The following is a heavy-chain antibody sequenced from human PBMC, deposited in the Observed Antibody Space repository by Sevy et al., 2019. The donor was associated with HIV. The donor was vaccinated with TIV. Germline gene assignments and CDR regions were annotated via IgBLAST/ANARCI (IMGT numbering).Heavy chain of an antibody. V-gene: IGHV5-51*01. D-gene: IGHD3-10*01. CDR2: IYPGDSDT. CDR1: GYSFTSYW. Sequence: GESLKISCKGSGYSFTSYWIGWVRQMPGKGLEWMGIIYPGDSDTRYSPSFQGQVTISADKSISTAYLQWSSLKASDTAMYYCARTYYYGSGGPWVGYYYYMDVWGKGTTVTVSS. CDR3: ARTYYYGSGGPWVGYYYYMDV. J-gene: IGHJ6*03.